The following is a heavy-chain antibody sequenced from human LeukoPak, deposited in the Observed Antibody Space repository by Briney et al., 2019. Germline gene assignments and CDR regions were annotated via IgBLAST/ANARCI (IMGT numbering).Heavy chain of an antibody. D-gene: IGHD3-22*01. CDR1: GFTFSSYG. V-gene: IGHV3-30*18. J-gene: IGHJ6*02. Sequence: GGSLRLSCAASGFTFSSYGMHWVRQAPGKGLEWVAVISYDGSNKYYADSVKGRFTISRDNSKNTLYLQMNSLGAEDTAVYYCAKDGGNYCDSSGYPHSPAYYYYGMDVWGQGTTVTVSS. CDR2: ISYDGSNK. CDR3: AKDGGNYCDSSGYPHSPAYYYYGMDV.